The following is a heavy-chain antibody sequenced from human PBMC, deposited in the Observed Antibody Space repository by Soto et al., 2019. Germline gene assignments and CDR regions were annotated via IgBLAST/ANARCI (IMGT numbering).Heavy chain of an antibody. J-gene: IGHJ6*02. D-gene: IGHD7-27*01. CDR3: ASLRGNPLTGETYYYSGMEV. CDR1: GGTLSSYS. Sequence: QVQLVQSGAEVKKPGSSVQVSCKASGGTLSSYSINWVRQAPGQGLEWMGGIIPVFGSPSYAQKFQGRVTITADKSTTTAYMEVSTLRPEDTAGYYCASLRGNPLTGETYYYSGMEVWGQGTTVTVSS. V-gene: IGHV1-69*06. CDR2: IIPVFGSP.